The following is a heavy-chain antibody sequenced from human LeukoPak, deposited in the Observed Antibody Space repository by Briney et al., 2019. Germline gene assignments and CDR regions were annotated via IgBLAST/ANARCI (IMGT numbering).Heavy chain of an antibody. D-gene: IGHD3-3*01. CDR1: GFTFSSYA. CDR2: ISGSGGST. Sequence: GGSLRLSCAASGFTFSSYAMSWVRQAPGRGLEWVSAISGSGGSTYYADFVKGRFTISRDNSKNMLYLQMNSLRAEDTAVYYCAKDSSSYYIFWSGPSHWGQGTLVTVSS. CDR3: AKDSSSYYIFWSGPSH. V-gene: IGHV3-23*01. J-gene: IGHJ4*02.